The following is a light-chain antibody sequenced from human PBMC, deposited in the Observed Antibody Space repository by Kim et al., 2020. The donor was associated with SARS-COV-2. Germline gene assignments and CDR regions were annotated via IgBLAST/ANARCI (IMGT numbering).Light chain of an antibody. V-gene: IGKV3-15*01. CDR2: GAS. CDR3: QHYNNWPLT. CDR1: QSVSSN. J-gene: IGKJ4*01. Sequence: EIVMTQSPATLSVSPGERATLSCRASQSVSSNLAWYQQNSGQAPRLLIYGASIRATGIPARFSGSGSGTEFTLTISSLQSEDFAVYYCQHYNNWPLTFGGGTKVDIK.